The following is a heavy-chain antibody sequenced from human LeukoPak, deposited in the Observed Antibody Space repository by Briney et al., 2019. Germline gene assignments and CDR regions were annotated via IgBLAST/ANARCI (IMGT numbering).Heavy chain of an antibody. CDR3: ARENWNDDGRDAFDI. D-gene: IGHD1-1*01. V-gene: IGHV4-4*07. J-gene: IGHJ3*02. CDR2: IYTSGNT. CDR1: GGSISSYY. Sequence: SETLSLTCTVSGGSISSYYWSWIRQPAGKGLEWIGRIYTSGNTNYNPSLKSRVTMSVDTSKNQFSLKLSSVTAADTAVYYCARENWNDDGRDAFDIWGQGTMVTVSS.